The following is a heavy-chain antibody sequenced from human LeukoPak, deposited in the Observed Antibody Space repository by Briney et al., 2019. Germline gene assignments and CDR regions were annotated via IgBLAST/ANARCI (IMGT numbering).Heavy chain of an antibody. J-gene: IGHJ1*01. D-gene: IGHD3-22*01. CDR2: IKTDGSEK. V-gene: IGHV3-7*01. CDR1: GFTFSNYW. CDR3: ATYSSLNRREFQY. Sequence: PGGSLRLSCEGSGFTFSNYWMGWVSQAPGEGLQWVANIKTDGSEKYYVDSVKGRFTISRDNAKNSLYLQMNSLRAEDTAVYYCATYSSLNRREFQYWGQGTLLTVSS.